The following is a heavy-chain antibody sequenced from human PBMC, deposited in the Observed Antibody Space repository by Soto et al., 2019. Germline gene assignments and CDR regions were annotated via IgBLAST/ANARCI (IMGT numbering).Heavy chain of an antibody. CDR3: ARGPRVSSAGTGAH. J-gene: IGHJ4*02. D-gene: IGHD6-13*01. V-gene: IGHV3-74*01. CDR1: GFTFSAYW. CDR2: ISDDGSTA. Sequence: LRLSCAVSGFTFSAYWMHWVRQVPGKGLTWVSRISDDGSTATYADSVKGRFIISRDNAKNTRYLEMNTLRADDSGLYYCARGPRVSSAGTGAHWGRGTLVTVSS.